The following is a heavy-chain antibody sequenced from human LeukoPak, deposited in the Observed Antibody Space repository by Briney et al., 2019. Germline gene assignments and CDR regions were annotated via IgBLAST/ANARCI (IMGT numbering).Heavy chain of an antibody. V-gene: IGHV3-9*03. D-gene: IGHD3-16*01. CDR2: ISWNSGSI. J-gene: IGHJ6*03. Sequence: GGSLRLSCAASGFTFDDYAMHWVRQAPGKGLEWVSGISWNSGSIGYADSVKGRFTISRDNAKNSLYLQMNSLRAEDMALYYCAKSSGGSPYYYYMDVWGKGTTVTVSS. CDR3: AKSSGGSPYYYYMDV. CDR1: GFTFDDYA.